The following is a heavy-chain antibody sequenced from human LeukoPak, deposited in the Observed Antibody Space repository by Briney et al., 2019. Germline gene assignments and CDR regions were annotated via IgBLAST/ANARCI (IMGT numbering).Heavy chain of an antibody. V-gene: IGHV4-59*01. Sequence: PSETLSLTCTVSGGSISSYYWSWIRQPPGKGLEWIGYIYYSGSTNYNPSLKSRVTISVDTSKNQFSLKLSSVTAADTAVYYCARGRRYCSGGRCYSDWFDPWGQGTLVTVSS. D-gene: IGHD2-15*01. CDR3: ARGRRYCSGGRCYSDWFDP. CDR2: IYYSGST. J-gene: IGHJ5*02. CDR1: GGSISSYY.